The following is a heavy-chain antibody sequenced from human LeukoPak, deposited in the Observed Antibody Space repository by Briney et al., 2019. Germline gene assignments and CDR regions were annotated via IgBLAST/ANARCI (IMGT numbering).Heavy chain of an antibody. CDR1: GLTFSSYA. V-gene: IGHV3-30*04. Sequence: GGSLRLSCAASGLTFSSYAMHWVRQAPGKGLEWVAVISYDGSNKYYADSVKGRFTISRDNSKNTLYLQMNSLRAEDTAVYYCAVAATWDPQYDYWGQGTLVTVSS. CDR3: AVAATWDPQYDY. CDR2: ISYDGSNK. J-gene: IGHJ4*02. D-gene: IGHD2-15*01.